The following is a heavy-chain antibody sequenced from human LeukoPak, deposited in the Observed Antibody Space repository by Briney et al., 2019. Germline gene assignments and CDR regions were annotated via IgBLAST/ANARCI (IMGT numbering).Heavy chain of an antibody. CDR3: AGDPYYYGSGSHYFDY. CDR2: IIPIFGTA. V-gene: IGHV1-69*01. CDR1: RGTFTNYA. J-gene: IGHJ4*02. D-gene: IGHD3-10*01. Sequence: SVKVSCKASRGTFTNYAISWVRQAPGQGLEWMGGIIPIFGTANYAQKFQGRVTITADESTSTAHMELSGLRSEDTAVYYCAGDPYYYGSGSHYFDYWGQGTLVTVSS.